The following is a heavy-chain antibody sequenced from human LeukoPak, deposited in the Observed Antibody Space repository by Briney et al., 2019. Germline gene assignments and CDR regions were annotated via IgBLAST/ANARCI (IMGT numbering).Heavy chain of an antibody. CDR2: IDSSSTTI. V-gene: IGHV3-11*04. CDR3: ARDVRYGDYAGWFDP. CDR1: EFTFSDYY. Sequence: GGSLRLSCAASEFTFSDYYMNWVRQAPGKGLECVSYIDSSSTTIYYADSVKGRFTISRDNAKNSLYLQMNSLRAEDTALYYCARDVRYGDYAGWFDPWGQGTLVTVSS. J-gene: IGHJ5*02. D-gene: IGHD4-17*01.